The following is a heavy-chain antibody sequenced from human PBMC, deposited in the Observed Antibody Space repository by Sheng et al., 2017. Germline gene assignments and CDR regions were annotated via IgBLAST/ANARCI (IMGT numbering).Heavy chain of an antibody. CDR1: GFTFSSYG. CDR3: AKDRSYCDSSTCSARGGDY. CDR2: IRFDGSHR. V-gene: IGHV3-30*02. D-gene: IGHD2-21*01. J-gene: IGHJ4*02. Sequence: ESGGGVVQPGAFLRLSCAASGFTFSSYGMHWVRQAPGKGLEWVAFIRFDGSHRYYADSVKGRFTISRDNSKNTLYLQMDSLRAEDTAVYYCAKDRSYCDSSTCSARGGDYWGQGTLVTVPS.